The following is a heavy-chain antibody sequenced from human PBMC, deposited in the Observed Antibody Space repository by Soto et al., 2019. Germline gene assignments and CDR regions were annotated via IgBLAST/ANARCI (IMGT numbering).Heavy chain of an antibody. J-gene: IGHJ4*02. D-gene: IGHD2-21*02. Sequence: QVQLVESGGGVVQPGRSLRLSCAASGFTFSSYGMHWVRQAPGKGLAWVAVISYDGSNRFYADSVKGRFTISRDNFRNTLYLQMNRLRAEDTAVYYCAKDVYLRYCAGDCYSKYGGQGTLVPVSS. CDR3: AKDVYLRYCAGDCYSKY. V-gene: IGHV3-30*18. CDR2: ISYDGSNR. CDR1: GFTFSSYG.